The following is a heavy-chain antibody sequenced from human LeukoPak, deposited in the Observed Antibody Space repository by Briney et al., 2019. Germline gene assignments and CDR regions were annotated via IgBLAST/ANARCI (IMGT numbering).Heavy chain of an antibody. CDR2: INHSGST. CDR3: ARARGVRAARPPYYFDY. CDR1: GGSFSGYY. V-gene: IGHV4-34*01. J-gene: IGHJ4*02. D-gene: IGHD6-6*01. Sequence: SETLSLTHAVYGGSFSGYYWSWIRQPPGKGLEWIGEINHSGSTNYNPSLKSRVTISVDTSKNQFSLKLSSVTAADTAVYYCARARGVRAARPPYYFDYWGQGTLVTVSS.